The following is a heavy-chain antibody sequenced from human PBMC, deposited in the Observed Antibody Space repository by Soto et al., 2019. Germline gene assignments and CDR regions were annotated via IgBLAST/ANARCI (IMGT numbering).Heavy chain of an antibody. J-gene: IGHJ5*02. CDR1: GYSFTSYW. CDR3: ATQYYYDSSGYYCFDP. CDR2: IHPGDSDT. D-gene: IGHD3-22*01. V-gene: IGHV5-51*01. Sequence: PGESLKISCKGSGYSFTSYWIGCVRQMPGEGLEWMGIIHPGDSDTRYSPSFQGQVTISAGKSISTAYLQWSSLKASDTAMYYCATQYYYDSSGYYCFDPWGQGTLVPVSS.